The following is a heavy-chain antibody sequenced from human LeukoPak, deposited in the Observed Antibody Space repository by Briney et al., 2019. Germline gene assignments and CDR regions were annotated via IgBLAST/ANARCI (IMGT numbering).Heavy chain of an antibody. Sequence: GASVSVSCKASGYTFTSYDINWVRQATGQGLEWMGWMNPNSGNTGYAQKFQGRVTMTRNTSISTAYMELSSLRSEDTAVYYCARKGIAAAGTRTDFDYWGQGTLVTVSS. V-gene: IGHV1-8*01. CDR1: GYTFTSYD. J-gene: IGHJ4*02. CDR2: MNPNSGNT. D-gene: IGHD6-13*01. CDR3: ARKGIAAAGTRTDFDY.